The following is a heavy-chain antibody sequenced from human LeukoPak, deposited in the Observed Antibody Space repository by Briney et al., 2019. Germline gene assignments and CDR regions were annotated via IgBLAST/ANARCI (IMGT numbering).Heavy chain of an antibody. V-gene: IGHV1-18*01. CDR3: ARDQYCSSTSCYNWFDP. D-gene: IGHD2-2*01. CDR2: ISAYNGNT. CDR1: GYTFTSYG. J-gene: IGHJ5*02. Sequence: ASVTVSCKASGYTFTSYGISWVRQAPGQGLEWMGWISAYNGNTNYAQKLQGRVTMTTDTSTSTAYMELRSLRSDDTAVYYCARDQYCSSTSCYNWFDPWGQGTLVTVSS.